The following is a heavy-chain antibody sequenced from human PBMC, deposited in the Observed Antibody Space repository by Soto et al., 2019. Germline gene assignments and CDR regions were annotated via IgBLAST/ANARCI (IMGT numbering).Heavy chain of an antibody. CDR2: IKYDGSEK. CDR3: ARPQTSASYVTY. J-gene: IGHJ4*02. V-gene: IGHV3-7*01. CDR1: GFTFTDYW. Sequence: GGSLRLACAVCGFTFTDYWMTWVRQAPGKGLEWVANIKYDGSEKYYVDSVKGRFTISRDNTKNSLSLQMNSLRAEDTAVYYCARPQTSASYVTYWGQGTLVTLSS. D-gene: IGHD6-19*01.